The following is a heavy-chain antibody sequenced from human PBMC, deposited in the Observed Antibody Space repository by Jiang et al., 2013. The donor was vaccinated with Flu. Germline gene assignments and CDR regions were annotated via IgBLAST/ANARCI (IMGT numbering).Heavy chain of an antibody. J-gene: IGHJ4*02. V-gene: IGHV4-59*01. Sequence: GPGLVKPSQTLSLTCTVSGGSISSYYWSWIRQPPGKGLEWIGYIYDSGTTSYNPSLKSRVTISGDTSKNQFSLKLSSLTAADTAVYYCARQNVVVVEAATPYFDYVGPGNPGPPSP. CDR1: GGSISSYY. CDR3: ARQNVVVVEAATPYFDY. D-gene: IGHD2-15*01. CDR2: IYDSGTT.